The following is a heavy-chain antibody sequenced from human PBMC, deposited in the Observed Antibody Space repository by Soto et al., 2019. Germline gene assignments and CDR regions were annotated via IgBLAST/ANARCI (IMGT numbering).Heavy chain of an antibody. D-gene: IGHD6-19*01. CDR1: GFTFSSYG. V-gene: IGHV3-30*18. CDR3: AKDLLYSSGWSQYYYYYGMDV. CDR2: ISYDGSNK. Sequence: GGSLRLSCAASGFTFSSYGMHWVRQAPGKGLEWVAVISYDGSNKYYADSVKGRFTISRDNSKNTLYLQMNSLRAEDTAVYYCAKDLLYSSGWSQYYYYYGMDVWGQGTTVTVSS. J-gene: IGHJ6*02.